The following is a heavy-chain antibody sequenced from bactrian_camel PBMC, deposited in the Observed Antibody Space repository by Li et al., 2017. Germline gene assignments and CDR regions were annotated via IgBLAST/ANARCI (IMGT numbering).Heavy chain of an antibody. J-gene: IGHJ4*01. V-gene: IGHV3S1*01. D-gene: IGHD5*01. CDR3: ATDPYGLVSTPNY. CDR1: GSTDSINC. Sequence: HVQLVESGGGSVQTGGSLRLSCVASGSTDSINCMGWFRRVPEKEREGVASVYSYDGNTYYADSVKGRFTISQDNNKNVVYLQMNNLKSEDTALYYCATDPYGLVSTPNYWGQGTQVTVS. CDR2: VYSYDGNT.